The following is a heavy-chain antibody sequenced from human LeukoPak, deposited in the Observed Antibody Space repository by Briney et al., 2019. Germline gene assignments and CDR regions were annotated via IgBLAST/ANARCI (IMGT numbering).Heavy chain of an antibody. D-gene: IGHD2-2*01. J-gene: IGHJ4*02. V-gene: IGHV3-21*04. CDR3: AKEESGVPAAN. Sequence: PGGSLRLSCAASGFTFTSYSMNWVRQAPGKGLEWVSSISGSSKHRYYADSVKGRFTISRDNAKSSLYLQMDSLRAEDTAIYYCAKEESGVPAANWGQGTLVIVSS. CDR2: ISGSSKHR. CDR1: GFTFTSYS.